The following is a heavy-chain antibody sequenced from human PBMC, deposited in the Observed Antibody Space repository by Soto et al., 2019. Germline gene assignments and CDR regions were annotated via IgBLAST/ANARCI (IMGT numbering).Heavy chain of an antibody. D-gene: IGHD3-16*02. CDR1: GYTFTSYA. J-gene: IGHJ4*02. CDR2: INAGNGNT. Sequence: QVQLVQSGAEVKKPGASVKVSCKASGYTFTSYAMHWVRQAPGQRLEWMGWINAGNGNTKYSQKFQGRVTITRDTSASTADMELSSLRSEDTAVYYCARPSYHYVWGSYRYPFDYWGQGTLVTVSA. CDR3: ARPSYHYVWGSYRYPFDY. V-gene: IGHV1-3*01.